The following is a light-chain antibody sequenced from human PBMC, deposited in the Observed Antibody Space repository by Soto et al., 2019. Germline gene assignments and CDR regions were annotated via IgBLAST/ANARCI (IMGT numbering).Light chain of an antibody. J-gene: IGKJ4*01. Sequence: DIQMTQSPSSLSASVGARVTITCRATQSISSYLNWYQQKPGTAPKILIYAASSLQSGVPARFRGSGAGTDLTLTSRSLQPENFSTYCCQHSYRTPLLIFGGGTKVEMK. CDR1: QSISSY. CDR3: QHSYRTPLLI. CDR2: AAS. V-gene: IGKV1-39*01.